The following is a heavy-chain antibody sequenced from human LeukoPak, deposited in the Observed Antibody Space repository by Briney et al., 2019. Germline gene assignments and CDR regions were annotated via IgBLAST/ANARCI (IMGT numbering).Heavy chain of an antibody. Sequence: SETLSLTCTVSGGSISSGYYWGWIRQPPGKGLEWIGSIYHSGSTYYNPSLKSRVTISVDTSKNQFSLKLSSVTAADTAVYYCARHGTTVVTRDAFDIWGQGTMVTVSS. CDR1: GGSISSGYY. CDR2: IYHSGST. CDR3: ARHGTTVVTRDAFDI. V-gene: IGHV4-38-2*02. D-gene: IGHD4-23*01. J-gene: IGHJ3*02.